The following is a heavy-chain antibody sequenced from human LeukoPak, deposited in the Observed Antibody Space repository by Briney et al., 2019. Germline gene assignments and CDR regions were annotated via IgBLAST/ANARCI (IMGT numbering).Heavy chain of an antibody. J-gene: IGHJ4*02. CDR1: GGSISSGGYS. Sequence: SSQTLSLTCAVSGGSISSGGYSWSWIRQPPGKGLEWIGYIYHSGSTYYNPSLKSRVTISVDTSKNQFSLKLSSVTAADTAVYYCARHVFAVQLWSHFDYWGQGTLVTVSS. CDR2: IYHSGST. CDR3: ARHVFAVQLWSHFDY. V-gene: IGHV4-30-2*03. D-gene: IGHD5-18*01.